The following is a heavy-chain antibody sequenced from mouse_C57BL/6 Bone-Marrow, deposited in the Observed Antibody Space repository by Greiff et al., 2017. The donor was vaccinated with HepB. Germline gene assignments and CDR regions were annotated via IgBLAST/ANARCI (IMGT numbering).Heavy chain of an antibody. CDR1: GYTFTSYW. Sequence: QVQLQQPGAELVEPGASVKLSCKASGYTFTSYWMHWVKQRPGQGLEWIGMIHPNSGSTNYNEKFKSKATLTVDKSSSTAYMQLSSLTSEDSAVYYCARGGYDEAYWGQGTLVTVSA. D-gene: IGHD2-2*01. J-gene: IGHJ3*01. CDR3: ARGGYDEAY. V-gene: IGHV1-64*01. CDR2: IHPNSGST.